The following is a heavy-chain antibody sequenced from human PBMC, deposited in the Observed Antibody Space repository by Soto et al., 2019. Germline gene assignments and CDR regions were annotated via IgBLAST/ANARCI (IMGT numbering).Heavy chain of an antibody. CDR2: IYYSEST. V-gene: IGHV4-31*03. J-gene: IGHJ4*02. CDR3: ARAHVPYYDFWSGYEVDY. CDR1: GGSISSGGYY. Sequence: SETLSLTCTVSGGSISSGGYYWSWIRQHPGKGLEWIGYIYYSESTYYNPSLKSRVTISVDTSKNQFSLKLSSVTAADTAVYYCARAHVPYYDFWSGYEVDYWGQGTLVTVSS. D-gene: IGHD3-3*01.